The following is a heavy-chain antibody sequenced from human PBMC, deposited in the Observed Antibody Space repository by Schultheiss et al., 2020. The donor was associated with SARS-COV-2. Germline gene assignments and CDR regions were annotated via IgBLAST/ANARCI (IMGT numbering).Heavy chain of an antibody. Sequence: GGSLRLSCAASGFTVISNYMTWVRQAPGKGLEWVSVIYSGGNTYYADTVKGRFTIARDNAKNTLYLEMNSLRAEDTAVYYCARDHGDSYGDFSFLDYWGQGTPVTVSS. CDR1: GFTVISNY. D-gene: IGHD4-17*01. CDR2: IYSGGNT. J-gene: IGHJ4*02. CDR3: ARDHGDSYGDFSFLDY. V-gene: IGHV3-53*01.